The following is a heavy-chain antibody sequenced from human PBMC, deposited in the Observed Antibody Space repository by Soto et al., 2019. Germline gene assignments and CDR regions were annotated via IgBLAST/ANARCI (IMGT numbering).Heavy chain of an antibody. Sequence: GGSLRLSCAASGFTFSSYSMNWVRQAPGKGLEWVSSISSSSSYIYYADSVKGRFTISRDNAKNSLYLQMNSLRAEDKAVYYCARNYYDSSGYPYYFDYWGQGTLVTVSS. V-gene: IGHV3-21*01. J-gene: IGHJ4*02. D-gene: IGHD3-22*01. CDR1: GFTFSSYS. CDR3: ARNYYDSSGYPYYFDY. CDR2: ISSSSSYI.